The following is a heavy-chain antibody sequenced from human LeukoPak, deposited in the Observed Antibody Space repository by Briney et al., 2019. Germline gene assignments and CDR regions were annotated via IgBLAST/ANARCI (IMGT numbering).Heavy chain of an antibody. D-gene: IGHD5-12*01. V-gene: IGHV1-69*13. CDR1: GGTFSSYA. CDR2: IIPIFGTA. CDR3: ARDSVDIVATIDPRPGYFDY. J-gene: IGHJ4*02. Sequence: GASVKVSCKASGGTFSSYAISWVRQAPGQGLEWMGGIIPIFGTANYAQKFQGRVTITADESTSTAYMELSSLRSEDTAVYYCARDSVDIVATIDPRPGYFDYWGQGTLVTVSS.